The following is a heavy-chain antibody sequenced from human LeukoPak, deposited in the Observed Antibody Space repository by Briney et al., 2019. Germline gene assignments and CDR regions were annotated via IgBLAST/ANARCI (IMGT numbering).Heavy chain of an antibody. D-gene: IGHD5-18*01. CDR3: TREDGWIQRWSFDY. J-gene: IGHJ4*02. CDR2: IYTSGST. Sequence: SETLSLTCTVPGGSISSYYWSCIRQPAGKGLEWIGRIYTSGSTNYNPSLKSRVTMSVATSKHKFSLKLRPVTSADTAVFYCTREDGWIQRWSFDYWGQGTLVTVSS. V-gene: IGHV4-4*07. CDR1: GGSISSYY.